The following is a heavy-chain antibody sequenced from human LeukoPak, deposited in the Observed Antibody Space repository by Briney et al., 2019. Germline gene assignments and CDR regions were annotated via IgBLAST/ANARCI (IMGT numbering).Heavy chain of an antibody. CDR2: ISGSGGST. D-gene: IGHD6-19*01. V-gene: IGHV3-23*01. CDR1: GFTFSSYA. CDR3: ARTISVAGDAFDI. J-gene: IGHJ3*02. Sequence: QPGGSLRLSCAASGFTFSSYAMSWVRQAPGKGLEWVSAISGSGGSTYYADSVKGRFTISRDNSKNTLYLQMNSLRAEDTAVYYCARTISVAGDAFDIWGQGTMVTVSS.